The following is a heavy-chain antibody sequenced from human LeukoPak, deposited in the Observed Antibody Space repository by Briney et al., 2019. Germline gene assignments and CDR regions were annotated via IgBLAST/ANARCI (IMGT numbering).Heavy chain of an antibody. D-gene: IGHD2-15*01. CDR2: IGTAGDT. CDR3: ARGICSGGSCYGSNYYYYGMDV. CDR1: GFTFSSYD. V-gene: IGHV3-13*01. Sequence: GGSLRLSCAASGFTFSSYDMHWVRQATGKGLEWVSAIGTAGDTYYPGSVKGRFTIFRENAKNSLYLQMNSLRAGDTAVYYCARGICSGGSCYGSNYYYYGMDVWGQGTTVTVSS. J-gene: IGHJ6*02.